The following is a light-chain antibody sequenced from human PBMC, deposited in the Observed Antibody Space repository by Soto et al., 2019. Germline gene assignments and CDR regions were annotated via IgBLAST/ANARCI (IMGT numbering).Light chain of an antibody. CDR2: DAS. J-gene: IGKJ3*01. Sequence: DIQVTQSPTSLSASVGDRITITCRASQSIYAYLNWYQHKPGKAPKLLISDASALHSGVPSRFSGSASGTDFSLTISSLQPEDCATYYCQQIYRPPFTFGPGTKVEIK. CDR3: QQIYRPPFT. CDR1: QSIYAY. V-gene: IGKV1-39*01.